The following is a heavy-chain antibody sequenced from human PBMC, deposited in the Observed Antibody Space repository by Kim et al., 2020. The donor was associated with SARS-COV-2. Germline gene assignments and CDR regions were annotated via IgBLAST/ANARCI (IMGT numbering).Heavy chain of an antibody. CDR1: GFTFSGSA. J-gene: IGHJ2*01. V-gene: IGHV3-73*01. CDR3: TRRDYGGNSVTWYFDL. Sequence: GGSLRLSCAASGFTFSGSAMHWVRQASGKGLEWVGRIRSKANSYATAYAASVKGRFTISRDDSKNTAYLQMNSLKTEDTAVYYCTRRDYGGNSVTWYFDLWGRGTLVTVSS. CDR2: IRSKANSYAT. D-gene: IGHD4-17*01.